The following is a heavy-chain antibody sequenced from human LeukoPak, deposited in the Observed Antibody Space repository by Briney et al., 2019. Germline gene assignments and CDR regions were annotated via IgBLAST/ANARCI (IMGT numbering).Heavy chain of an antibody. CDR1: GGSISSGSYY. J-gene: IGHJ6*03. CDR3: ARPVGQTVWDYYYMDV. D-gene: IGHD3-16*01. CDR2: IYTSGST. V-gene: IGHV4-61*02. Sequence: PSETLSLTCTVSGGSISSGSYYWSWIRQPAGKGLEWIGRIYTSGSTNYNPSLKSRVTISVDTSKNQFSLKLSSVTAADTAVYYCARPVGQTVWDYYYMDVWGKGTTVTISS.